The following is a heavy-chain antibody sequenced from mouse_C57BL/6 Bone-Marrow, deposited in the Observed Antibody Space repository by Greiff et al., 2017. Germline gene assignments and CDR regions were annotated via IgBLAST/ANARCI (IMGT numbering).Heavy chain of an antibody. J-gene: IGHJ3*01. CDR2: IYPRSGNT. CDR1: GYTFTSYG. D-gene: IGHD2-2*01. V-gene: IGHV1-81*01. CDR3: ARARGYGYAWFAY. Sequence: QVHVKQSGAELARPGASVKLSCKASGYTFTSYGISWVKQRTGQGLEWIGEIYPRSGNTYYNEKFKGKATLTADKSSSTAYMELRSLTSEDSAVYFCARARGYGYAWFAYWSQGTLVTVSA.